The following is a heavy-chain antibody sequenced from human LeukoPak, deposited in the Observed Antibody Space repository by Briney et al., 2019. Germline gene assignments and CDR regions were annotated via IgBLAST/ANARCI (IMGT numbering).Heavy chain of an antibody. CDR1: GGSISSSSYY. CDR2: IYYSGST. Sequence: PSETLSLTCTVSGGSISSSSYYWGWIRQPPGKGLEWIGSIYYSGSTYYNPSLKSRVTISVDTSKNQFSLKLSSVTAADTAVYYCASYLINSSSWSLASRLIKSDKYYYYYYMDVWGKGTTVTISS. J-gene: IGHJ6*03. V-gene: IGHV4-39*01. CDR3: ASYLINSSSWSLASRLIKSDKYYYYYYMDV. D-gene: IGHD6-13*01.